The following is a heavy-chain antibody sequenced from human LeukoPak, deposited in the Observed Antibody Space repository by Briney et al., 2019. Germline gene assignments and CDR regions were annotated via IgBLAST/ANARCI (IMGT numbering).Heavy chain of an antibody. Sequence: SVTVSCKASGGSFSDYSISWVRQAPGQGLEWMGRIIAILDTAHYAQKFQGRFTITADKSTTTLYMELSSLRSDDTAVYYCVRSGYDYDGFDPWGQGTLVTVSS. J-gene: IGHJ5*02. V-gene: IGHV1-69*08. CDR2: IIAILDTA. CDR3: VRSGYDYDGFDP. CDR1: GGSFSDYS. D-gene: IGHD5-12*01.